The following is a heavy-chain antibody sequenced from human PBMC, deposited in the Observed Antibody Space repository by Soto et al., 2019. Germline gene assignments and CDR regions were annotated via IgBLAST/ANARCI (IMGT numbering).Heavy chain of an antibody. CDR3: ARDPNDYVWALDY. CDR2: ISSTGSNK. D-gene: IGHD3-16*01. J-gene: IGHJ4*02. Sequence: QGQLVETGGGVVQPGRSLRLSCAASGFTFSSYSIHWVRHAPGKGLEWVAVISSTGSNKYFADSVKGRFTVSRDTSKNTAYLQMNSLRAEDTAVYYCARDPNDYVWALDYWGQGTLVTVSS. V-gene: IGHV3-30-3*01. CDR1: GFTFSSYS.